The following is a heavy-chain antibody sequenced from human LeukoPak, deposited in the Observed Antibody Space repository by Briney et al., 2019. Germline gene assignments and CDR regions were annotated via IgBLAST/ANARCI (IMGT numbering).Heavy chain of an antibody. J-gene: IGHJ4*02. CDR1: SGSINSYY. D-gene: IGHD1-26*01. CDR3: ASLGGTYDY. Sequence: SETLSLTCTVSSGSINSYYWSWIRQPPGKGLEWIGYISYTGSTNYNPSLKSRITISVDASKNQVSLKLSSVTAADTAVYYCASLGGTYDYWGQETRVTVSS. CDR2: ISYTGST. V-gene: IGHV4-59*08.